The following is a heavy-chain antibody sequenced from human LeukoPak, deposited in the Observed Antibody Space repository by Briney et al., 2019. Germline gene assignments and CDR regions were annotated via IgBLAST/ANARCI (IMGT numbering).Heavy chain of an antibody. CDR3: ARKQWLDS. Sequence: PGGSLRLSCAASGFTFSSYSMTWVRQAPGKGLEWVSSITSGGDDIYYSDSVKGRFTISRDSAKNSLFLQMNNLRAEDTAVYYCARKQWLDSWGQGTRVIVSS. V-gene: IGHV3-21*01. D-gene: IGHD6-19*01. CDR1: GFTFSSYS. CDR2: ITSGGDDI. J-gene: IGHJ4*02.